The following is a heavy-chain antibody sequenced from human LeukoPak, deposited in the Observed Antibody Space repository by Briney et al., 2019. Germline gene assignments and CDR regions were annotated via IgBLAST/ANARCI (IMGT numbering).Heavy chain of an antibody. CDR3: ARHDYGDYVLDY. CDR1: GYTFTSYG. CDR2: ISAYNGNT. Sequence: ASVTVSCKASGYTFTSYGISWVRQAPGEGLEWMGWISAYNGNTNYAQKLQGRVTMTTDTSTSTAYMELRSLRSDDTAVYYCARHDYGDYVLDYWGQGTLVTVSS. D-gene: IGHD4-17*01. V-gene: IGHV1-18*01. J-gene: IGHJ4*02.